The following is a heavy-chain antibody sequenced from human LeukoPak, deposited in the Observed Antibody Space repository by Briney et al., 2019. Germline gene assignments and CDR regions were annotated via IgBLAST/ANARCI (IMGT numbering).Heavy chain of an antibody. V-gene: IGHV3-20*04. D-gene: IGHD2-15*01. CDR3: ASSSYCSGGSCFLFDY. CDR2: INWNGGST. J-gene: IGHJ4*02. Sequence: GGSLRLSCAASGFTFSSYGMSWVRQAPGKGLEWVSGINWNGGSTGYADSVKGRFTISRENAKNSLYLQMNSLRAEDTALYYCASSSYCSGGSCFLFDYWGQGTLVTVSS. CDR1: GFTFSSYG.